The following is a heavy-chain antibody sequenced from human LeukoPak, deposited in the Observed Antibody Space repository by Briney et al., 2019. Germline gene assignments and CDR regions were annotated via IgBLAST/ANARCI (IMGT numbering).Heavy chain of an antibody. CDR2: INHSGST. CDR1: GGSFSGYY. V-gene: IGHV4-34*01. CDR3: ATSSGFYYYYGMDV. D-gene: IGHD3-3*01. J-gene: IGHJ6*02. Sequence: SETLSLTCAVYGGSFSGYYWSWIRQPPGKGLEWIGKINHSGSTNYNPSLKSRVTISVDTSKNQFSLKLSSVTAADTAVYYCATSSGFYYYYGMDVWGQGTTVTVSS.